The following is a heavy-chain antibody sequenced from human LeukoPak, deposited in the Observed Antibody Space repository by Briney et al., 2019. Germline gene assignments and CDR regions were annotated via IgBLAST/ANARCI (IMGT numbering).Heavy chain of an antibody. Sequence: SQTLSLTCTVSGGSISSGDYYWSWIRQPPGKGLEWIGYTYYSGSTYYNPSLKNRVSISVDTSKNQFSLNLSSVTAADTAVYYCARPYYYDSRIDPWGQGALVTVSS. J-gene: IGHJ5*02. CDR3: ARPYYYDSRIDP. V-gene: IGHV4-30-4*01. CDR1: GGSISSGDYY. CDR2: TYYSGST. D-gene: IGHD3-22*01.